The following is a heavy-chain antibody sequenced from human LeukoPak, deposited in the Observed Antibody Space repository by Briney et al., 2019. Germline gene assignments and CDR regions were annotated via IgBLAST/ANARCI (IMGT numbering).Heavy chain of an antibody. CDR1: GYSFTSYW. CDR3: ARPGMVRGVLNWFDP. CDR2: IYPGDSDT. D-gene: IGHD3-10*01. Sequence: GESLKISRKGSGYSFTSYWIGWVRQMPGKGLEWMGIIYPGDSDTRYSPSFQGQVTISADKSISTAYLQWSSLKASDTAMYYCARPGMVRGVLNWFDPWGQGTLVTVSS. J-gene: IGHJ5*02. V-gene: IGHV5-51*01.